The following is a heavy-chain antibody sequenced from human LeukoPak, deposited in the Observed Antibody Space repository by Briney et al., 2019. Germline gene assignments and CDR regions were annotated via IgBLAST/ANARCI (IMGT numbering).Heavy chain of an antibody. D-gene: IGHD6-25*01. V-gene: IGHV4-59*01. CDR1: GGSISSYY. Sequence: SQTLSLTCTVSGGSISSYYWSWIRQPPGKGLEWIGYIYFNGNTNYNPSLKSRVTISSDTSKNQFSLKLTSVTAADTAVYYCARAGGIRTAALDLDYWGQGTLVTVSS. CDR3: ARAGGIRTAALDLDY. J-gene: IGHJ4*02. CDR2: IYFNGNT.